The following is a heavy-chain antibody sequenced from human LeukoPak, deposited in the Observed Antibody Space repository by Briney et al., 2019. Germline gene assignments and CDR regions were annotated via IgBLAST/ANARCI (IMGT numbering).Heavy chain of an antibody. CDR2: INTNTGNP. D-gene: IGHD6-6*01. CDR3: ARDPESIAARPVDPQGDY. CDR1: GYTFTSYD. Sequence: SVKVSCKASGYTFTSYDINWVRQAPGQGLEWMGWINTNTGNPTYAQGFTGRFVFSLDTSVSTAYLQISSLKAEDTAVYYCARDPESIAARPVDPQGDYWGQGALVTVSS. V-gene: IGHV7-4-1*02. J-gene: IGHJ4*02.